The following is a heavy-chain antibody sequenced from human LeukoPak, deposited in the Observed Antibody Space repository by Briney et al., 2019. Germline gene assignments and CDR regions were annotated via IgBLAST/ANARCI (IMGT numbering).Heavy chain of an antibody. Sequence: GGSLRLSCSASGFTFSSSAIHWVRQAPGTGLEYVSGISSNGGSTYSADSVKGRFTISRDNSKNTVYRQMSSLRPEDTALYYGVKRTGLYFDYWGQGTLVTVSS. CDR1: GFTFSSSA. V-gene: IGHV3-64D*09. D-gene: IGHD1-1*01. J-gene: IGHJ4*02. CDR3: VKRTGLYFDY. CDR2: ISSNGGST.